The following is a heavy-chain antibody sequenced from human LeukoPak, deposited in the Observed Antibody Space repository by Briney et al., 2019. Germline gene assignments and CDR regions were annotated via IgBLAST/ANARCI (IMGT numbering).Heavy chain of an antibody. CDR2: IYTSGST. V-gene: IGHV4-61*02. J-gene: IGHJ6*03. D-gene: IGHD2-2*01. CDR3: ASHSSSDYYYYMDV. CDR1: GGSVSSGDYY. Sequence: PSQTLSLTCTVSGGSVSSGDYYWSWIRQPAGKGLEWIGRIYTSGSTNYNPSLKSRVTISVDTSKNQFSLKLSSVTAADTAVYYCASHSSSDYYYYMDVWGKGTTVTVSS.